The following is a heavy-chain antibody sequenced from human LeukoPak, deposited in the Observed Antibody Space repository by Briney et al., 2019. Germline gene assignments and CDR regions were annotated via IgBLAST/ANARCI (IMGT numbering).Heavy chain of an antibody. CDR2: IKGDGSET. D-gene: IGHD3-16*01. V-gene: IGHV3-7*01. J-gene: IGHJ4*02. CDR3: ARDVRGGHFDY. CDR1: GFNFSPYW. Sequence: GGSLRLSCRASGFNFSPYWMSWVRQAPGKGPEWVANIKGDGSETFYVNSVEGRFTISRDNAKSSLFLQMNSLSADDTAVYYCARDVRGGHFDYWGQGTLVTVSS.